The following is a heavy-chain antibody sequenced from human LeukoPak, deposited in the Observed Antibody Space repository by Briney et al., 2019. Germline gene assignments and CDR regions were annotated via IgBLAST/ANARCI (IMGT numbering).Heavy chain of an antibody. V-gene: IGHV1-8*01. CDR3: ARDGSGWYYFDY. CDR2: MNPNSGNT. CDR1: GYTFTSYD. J-gene: IGHJ4*02. D-gene: IGHD6-19*01. Sequence: GSVKVSCKASGYTFTSYDINWVRQATGQGLEWMGWMNPNSGNTGYAQKFQGRVTMTRNTSISTAYMELSSLRSEDTAVYYCARDGSGWYYFDYWGQGTLVTVSS.